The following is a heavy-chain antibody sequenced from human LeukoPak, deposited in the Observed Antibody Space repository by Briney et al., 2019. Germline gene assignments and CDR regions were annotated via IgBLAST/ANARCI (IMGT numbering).Heavy chain of an antibody. Sequence: PGGSLRLSCAASGFTFDDYAMHWVRQAPGKGLEWVSLISGDGYRTYYADSIKGRFTISRDNSRNSLYLQMHSLRSEDTALYYCAKDIRERGYAAFWGQGTLVIVSS. CDR2: ISGDGYRT. D-gene: IGHD3-22*01. V-gene: IGHV3-43*02. CDR1: GFTFDDYA. CDR3: AKDIRERGYAAF. J-gene: IGHJ4*02.